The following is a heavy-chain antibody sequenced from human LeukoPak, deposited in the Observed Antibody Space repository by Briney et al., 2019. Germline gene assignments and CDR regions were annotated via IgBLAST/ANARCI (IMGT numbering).Heavy chain of an antibody. CDR2: FYHPDST. CDR3: ARQYDSYFYYYLDL. D-gene: IGHD2-2*01. V-gene: IGHV4-38-2*01. J-gene: IGHJ6*03. Sequence: PSETLSLTCGVSGYPNNNAYYWVWIRQPPGEGLECIGSFYHPDSTYYNPSLKSRVTMSVDTSRNQFSLRLSFVTAADTAVYYCARQYDSYFYYYLDLWDTGTTVTVSS. CDR1: GYPNNNAYY.